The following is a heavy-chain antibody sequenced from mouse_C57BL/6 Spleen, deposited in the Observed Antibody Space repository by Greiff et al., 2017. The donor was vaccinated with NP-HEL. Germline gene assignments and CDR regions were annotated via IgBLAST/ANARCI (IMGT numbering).Heavy chain of an antibody. Sequence: DVQLVESGEGLVKPGGSLKLSCAASGFTFSSYAMSWVRQTPEKRLEWVAYISSGGDYIYYADTVKGRFTISRDNARNTLYLQMSSLKSEDTAMYYCTRVRIITTVRYFDYWGQGTTLTVSS. D-gene: IGHD1-1*01. CDR3: TRVRIITTVRYFDY. CDR1: GFTFSSYA. V-gene: IGHV5-9-1*02. CDR2: ISSGGDYI. J-gene: IGHJ2*01.